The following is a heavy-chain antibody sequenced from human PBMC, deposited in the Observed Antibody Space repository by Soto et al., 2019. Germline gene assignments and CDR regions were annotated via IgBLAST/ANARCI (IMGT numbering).Heavy chain of an antibody. Sequence: EVQLLESGGGLVQPGGSLRLSCAASGFTFSSYAMSWVRQAPGKGLEWVSAISGSGGSTYYADSVKGRFTISRDNSKNTLYLQMNSLRAEDTAVYYCAKNGHGGPMIVVVITPFDYWGQGTLVTVSS. CDR1: GFTFSSYA. D-gene: IGHD3-22*01. V-gene: IGHV3-23*01. J-gene: IGHJ4*02. CDR2: ISGSGGST. CDR3: AKNGHGGPMIVVVITPFDY.